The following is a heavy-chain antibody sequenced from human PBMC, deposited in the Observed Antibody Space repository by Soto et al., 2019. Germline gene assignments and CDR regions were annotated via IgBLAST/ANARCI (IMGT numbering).Heavy chain of an antibody. Sequence: QVQLRESGPGLVRPSETLSLTCTVSGGSITGYYWSWIRLPPGKGLEWIDYIYDSGTTTYNAALKSRVSISAETSKNQFSLNLRSVTAADTAIYYCARRNYGEEGYFFDFWGQGVLVTVSS. CDR1: GGSITGYY. CDR3: ARRNYGEEGYFFDF. D-gene: IGHD4-17*01. CDR2: IYDSGTT. J-gene: IGHJ4*02. V-gene: IGHV4-4*09.